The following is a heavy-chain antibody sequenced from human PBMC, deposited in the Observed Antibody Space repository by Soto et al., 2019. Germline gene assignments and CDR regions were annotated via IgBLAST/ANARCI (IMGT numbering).Heavy chain of an antibody. CDR1: GFTFRSFT. CDR2: ISSNSAYI. V-gene: IGHV3-21*01. D-gene: IGHD6-13*01. CDR3: TRDASRDSSARGWFDP. J-gene: IGHJ5*02. Sequence: GGSLRLSCAASGFTFRSFTMNWVRQAPGKGLEWVSTISSNSAYIYYTDALRGRFTISRDNAKNSLHLQMNSLRAEDAAVYYCTRDASRDSSARGWFDPWGPGTLVTVSS.